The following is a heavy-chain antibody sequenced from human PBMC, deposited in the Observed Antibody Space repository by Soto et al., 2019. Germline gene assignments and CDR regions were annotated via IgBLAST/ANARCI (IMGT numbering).Heavy chain of an antibody. CDR2: ISSSGSTI. D-gene: IGHD3-3*01. V-gene: IGHV3-11*01. CDR1: GFTFSDYY. CDR3: ARDSYYDFWSGYYPDY. J-gene: IGHJ4*02. Sequence: PGGSLRLSCAASGFTFSDYYMSWIRQAPGKGLEWVSYISSSGSTIYYADSVKGRFTISRDNAKNSLYLQMNSLRAEDTAVYYCARDSYYDFWSGYYPDYWGQGTLVTVSS.